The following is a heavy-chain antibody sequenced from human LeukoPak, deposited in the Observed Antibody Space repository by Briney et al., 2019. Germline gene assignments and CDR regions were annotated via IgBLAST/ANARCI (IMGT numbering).Heavy chain of an antibody. CDR2: IKQDGSEK. D-gene: IGHD3-22*01. CDR3: ATARGAYDSSGPEYFQH. J-gene: IGHJ1*01. Sequence: PGGSLRLSCAASGFTFSSYAMHWVRQAPGEGLEWVANIKQDGSEKYYVDSVKGRFNISRDSAKNSLYLQMNSLRAEDTAVYYCATARGAYDSSGPEYFQHWGQGTLVTVSS. V-gene: IGHV3-7*01. CDR1: GFTFSSYA.